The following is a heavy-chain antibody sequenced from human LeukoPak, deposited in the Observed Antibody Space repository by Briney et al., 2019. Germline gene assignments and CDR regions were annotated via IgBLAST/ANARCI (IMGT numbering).Heavy chain of an antibody. CDR3: ARDTVVVGAKKAFDY. J-gene: IGHJ4*02. Sequence: RGASVKVSCKASGYTFTSYGISWVRQAPGQGLEWMGRISAYNGNTNYAQKLQGRVTMTTDTSTSTAYMELRSLRSDDTAVYYCARDTVVVGAKKAFDYWGQGTLVTVSS. CDR2: ISAYNGNT. D-gene: IGHD2-15*01. CDR1: GYTFTSYG. V-gene: IGHV1-18*01.